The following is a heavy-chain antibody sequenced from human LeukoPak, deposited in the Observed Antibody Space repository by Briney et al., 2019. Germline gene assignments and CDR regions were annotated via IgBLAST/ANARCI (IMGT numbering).Heavy chain of an antibody. Sequence: SETLSLTCTVSGGSISSSSYYWGWIRQPPGKGLEWIGSMYYSGSTNYNPSLKSRVTISVDTSKNQFSLKLSSVTAADTAVYYCARGSGYYYGDFDFWGQGTLVTVSS. J-gene: IGHJ4*02. CDR3: ARGSGYYYGDFDF. V-gene: IGHV4-39*01. CDR2: MYYSGST. CDR1: GGSISSSSYY. D-gene: IGHD3-22*01.